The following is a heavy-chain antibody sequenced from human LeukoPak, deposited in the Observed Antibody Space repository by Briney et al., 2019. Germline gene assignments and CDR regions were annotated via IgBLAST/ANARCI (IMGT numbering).Heavy chain of an antibody. D-gene: IGHD3-10*01. Sequence: GGSLRLSCAASGFTFSSYWMSWVRQAPGKGLEWVANIKQDGSEKYYVDSVKGRFTISRDNAKNSLYLQMNSLRAEDTAVYYCARVERMVRGVGSRYYYYYYYMDVWGKGTTVTISS. CDR3: ARVERMVRGVGSRYYYYYYYMDV. J-gene: IGHJ6*03. V-gene: IGHV3-7*01. CDR1: GFTFSSYW. CDR2: IKQDGSEK.